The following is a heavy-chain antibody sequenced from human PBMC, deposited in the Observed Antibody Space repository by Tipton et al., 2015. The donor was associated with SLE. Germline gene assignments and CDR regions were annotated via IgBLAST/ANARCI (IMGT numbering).Heavy chain of an antibody. CDR1: GGSISSHY. CDR2: IYYSGST. V-gene: IGHV4-59*11. D-gene: IGHD3-10*01. J-gene: IGHJ3*02. Sequence: TLSLTCAVYGGSISSHYWSWIRQPPGKGLEWIGYIYYSGSTNYNPSLKSRVTISVDTSKNQFSLKLSSVTAADTAVYYCARELAVRGVDAFDIWGQGTMVTVSS. CDR3: ARELAVRGVDAFDI.